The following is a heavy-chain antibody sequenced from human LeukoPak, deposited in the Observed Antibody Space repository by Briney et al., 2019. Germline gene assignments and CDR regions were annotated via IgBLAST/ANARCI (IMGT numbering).Heavy chain of an antibody. V-gene: IGHV4-59*01. Sequence: SETLSLTCTVSGGCISSYYWSWIRQPPGKGLEWIGYIYYSGSTNYNPSLKSRVTISVDTSKNQFSLKLSSVTAADTAVYYCARDRGITMVRGVITYGMDVWGQGTTVTVSS. CDR3: ARDRGITMVRGVITYGMDV. CDR2: IYYSGST. D-gene: IGHD3-10*01. CDR1: GGCISSYY. J-gene: IGHJ6*02.